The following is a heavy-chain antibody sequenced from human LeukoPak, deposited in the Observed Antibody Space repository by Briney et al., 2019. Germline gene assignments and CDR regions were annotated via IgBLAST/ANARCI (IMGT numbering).Heavy chain of an antibody. D-gene: IGHD2-2*01. Sequence: GGSLRLSSAASGFTFSSYSMNWVRQAPGKGLEWVSSISSSSSYIYYADSVKGRFTISRDNAKNSLYLHMNSLRAEDTAVYYCAREEYCSSTSCGMDQVGGQGTLVTVPS. CDR3: AREEYCSSTSCGMDQV. V-gene: IGHV3-21*01. CDR2: ISSSSSYI. CDR1: GFTFSSYS. J-gene: IGHJ4*02.